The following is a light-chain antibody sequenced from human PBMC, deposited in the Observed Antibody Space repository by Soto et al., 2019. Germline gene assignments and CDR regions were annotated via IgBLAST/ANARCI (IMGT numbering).Light chain of an antibody. CDR2: WAT. CDR1: QTVFTGSNNKNY. Sequence: IVMTQSPASLTVSLGERATINCKSSQTVFTGSNNKNYLAWYQHKPGQAPKLLMYWATARESGVPDRFRGSGFETEFTLTITSVQAEDVAVYYCHQYFTLPSFGGGTKVEI. CDR3: HQYFTLPS. J-gene: IGKJ4*01. V-gene: IGKV4-1*01.